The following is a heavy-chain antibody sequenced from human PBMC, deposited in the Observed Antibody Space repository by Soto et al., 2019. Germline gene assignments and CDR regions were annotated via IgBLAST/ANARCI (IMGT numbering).Heavy chain of an antibody. D-gene: IGHD6-13*01. CDR3: AKDLVSSSWYFGQVDY. Sequence: HPGGSLRLSCAASGFTFSSYAMSWVRQAPGKGLEWVSAISGSGGSTYYADSVKGRFTISRDNSKNTLYLQMNSLRAEDTAVYYCAKDLVSSSWYFGQVDYWGQGTLVTVSS. CDR2: ISGSGGST. J-gene: IGHJ4*02. CDR1: GFTFSSYA. V-gene: IGHV3-23*01.